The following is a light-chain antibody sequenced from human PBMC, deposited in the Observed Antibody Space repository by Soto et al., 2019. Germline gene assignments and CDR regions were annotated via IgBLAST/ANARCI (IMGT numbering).Light chain of an antibody. CDR3: QRYITSLTT. J-gene: IGKJ1*01. CDR1: QSVTSNY. V-gene: IGKV3-20*01. CDR2: GAS. Sequence: EIVLTQSPGTLSLSPGERATLSCGASQSVTSNYLAWYQQKPGQAPRLLIYGASRRATGIPDRFIGSGSGTDFTLTISRLEPEDFAVYYCQRYITSLTTFGQGTKVDIK.